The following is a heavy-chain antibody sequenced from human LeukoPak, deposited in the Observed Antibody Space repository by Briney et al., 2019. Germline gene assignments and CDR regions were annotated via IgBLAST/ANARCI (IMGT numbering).Heavy chain of an antibody. V-gene: IGHV3-23*01. Sequence: PGGSLRLSCAASGFTFSSYAMSWVRQAPGKGLEWVSAISGSGGSTYYADSVRGRLTLSRDTSKNTLYLQMNSLRAEDTAVYYCAKEIAVSGIPYFDHWGQGTLVSVSS. J-gene: IGHJ4*02. D-gene: IGHD6-19*01. CDR2: ISGSGGST. CDR3: AKEIAVSGIPYFDH. CDR1: GFTFSSYA.